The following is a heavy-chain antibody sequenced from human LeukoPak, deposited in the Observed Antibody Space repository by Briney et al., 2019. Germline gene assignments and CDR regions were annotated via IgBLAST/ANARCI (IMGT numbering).Heavy chain of an antibody. Sequence: GGSLRLSCAASGFTFSSFGMHWVRQAPGKGLEWVAVLSYDGRDKHDADSVKGRFTISRDNSKNTLYLQMNSLRAEDTAVYYCAKDTEPYSSKNIFDSWGQGTLVTVSS. D-gene: IGHD6-13*01. CDR2: LSYDGRDK. V-gene: IGHV3-30*18. J-gene: IGHJ4*02. CDR1: GFTFSSFG. CDR3: AKDTEPYSSKNIFDS.